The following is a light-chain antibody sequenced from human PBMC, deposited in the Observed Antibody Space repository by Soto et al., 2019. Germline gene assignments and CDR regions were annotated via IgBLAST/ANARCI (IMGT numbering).Light chain of an antibody. CDR3: SSYTSSSTLYV. Sequence: QSVLTQPASVSGSPSQSITISCTGASRDVGSYTYFSWYQQHPGKAPQLMIYEVNQRPSGVSNRFSGSKSGNTASLTISGLHAEDEADYYGSSYTSSSTLYVFGTGTKVTVL. CDR1: SRDVGSYTY. V-gene: IGLV2-14*01. CDR2: EVN. J-gene: IGLJ1*01.